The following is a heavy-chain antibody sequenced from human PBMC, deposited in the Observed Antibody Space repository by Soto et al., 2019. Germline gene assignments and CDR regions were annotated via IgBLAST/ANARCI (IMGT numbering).Heavy chain of an antibody. Sequence: SVKVSCKASGGTFSSYAISWVRQAPGQGLEWMGGIIPIFGTANYAQKFQGRVTITADKSTSTAYMELSSLRSEDTAVYYCARDPADSGSYYYFDYWGQGTLVTVSS. J-gene: IGHJ4*02. CDR3: ARDPADSGSYYYFDY. CDR2: IIPIFGTA. D-gene: IGHD1-26*01. V-gene: IGHV1-69*06. CDR1: GGTFSSYA.